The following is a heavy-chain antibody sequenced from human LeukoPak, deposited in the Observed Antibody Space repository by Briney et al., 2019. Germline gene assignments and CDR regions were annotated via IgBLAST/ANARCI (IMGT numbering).Heavy chain of an antibody. Sequence: SETLSLTCTVSGGSISSCYWSWIRQPPGRGLEWIGYIHDSGSTKYNPSLKSRVTMSVDTSRNHLSLKLTSVTAADTAVYYCARGRSGGDWFDPWGQGTLVTVSS. J-gene: IGHJ5*02. D-gene: IGHD3-10*01. V-gene: IGHV4-59*01. CDR2: IHDSGST. CDR1: GGSISSCY. CDR3: ARGRSGGDWFDP.